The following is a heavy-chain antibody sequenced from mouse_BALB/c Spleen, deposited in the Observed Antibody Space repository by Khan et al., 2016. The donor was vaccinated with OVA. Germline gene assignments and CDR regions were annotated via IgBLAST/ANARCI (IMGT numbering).Heavy chain of an antibody. V-gene: IGHV2-3*01. CDR2: IWGDGNT. Sequence: QVQLKQSGPGLVAPSQSLSITCTVSGFSLTSYGVSWVRQPPGKGLEWLGVIWGDGNTNYNSALISRLSISKENAKSQVFLILNSLQNDDTASYYCVKKVYYGYGNAWFAYWGQGTLVTVSA. D-gene: IGHD1-2*01. J-gene: IGHJ3*01. CDR3: VKKVYYGYGNAWFAY. CDR1: GFSLTSYG.